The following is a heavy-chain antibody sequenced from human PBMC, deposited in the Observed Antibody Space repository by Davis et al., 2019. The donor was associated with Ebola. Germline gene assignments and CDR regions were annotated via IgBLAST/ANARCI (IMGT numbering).Heavy chain of an antibody. D-gene: IGHD3-10*01. Sequence: PGGSLRLSCAASGFTFSNYAMNWVRQAPGKGLEWVSFISSSSTYIYYADSVKGRFTSSRDDAKNSLYLQMNSLRAEDTAVYYCARDYYYGSGTYYRYGLDVWGQGTTVTVSS. CDR2: ISSSSTYI. J-gene: IGHJ6*02. CDR3: ARDYYYGSGTYYRYGLDV. CDR1: GFTFSNYA. V-gene: IGHV3-21*01.